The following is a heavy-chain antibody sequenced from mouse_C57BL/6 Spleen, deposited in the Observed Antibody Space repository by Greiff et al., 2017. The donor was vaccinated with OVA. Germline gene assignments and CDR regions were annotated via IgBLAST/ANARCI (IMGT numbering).Heavy chain of an antibody. CDR2: FYPGSGSI. Sequence: VKLQESGAELVKPGASVKLSCKASGYTFTEYTIHWVKQRSGQGLEWIGWFYPGSGSIKYNEKFKDKATLTADKSSSTVYMELSRLTSEDSAVYFCARHEENYDPSYWYFDVWGTGTTVTVSS. CDR3: ARHEENYDPSYWYFDV. CDR1: GYTFTEYT. V-gene: IGHV1-62-2*01. D-gene: IGHD2-4*01. J-gene: IGHJ1*03.